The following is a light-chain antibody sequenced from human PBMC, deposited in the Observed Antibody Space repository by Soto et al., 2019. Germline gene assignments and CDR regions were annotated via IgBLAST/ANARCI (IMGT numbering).Light chain of an antibody. Sequence: EIVLTQSPGTLSVSPGETATLSCRASQSVTANYLAWYQQKSGQAPRLLIHAASTRATGTPDRFQGIGSGTDFALIITSREPEDLAVYYCQQYGSSPYIFGQGTKLEIK. CDR2: AAS. J-gene: IGKJ2*01. V-gene: IGKV3-20*01. CDR1: QSVTANY. CDR3: QQYGSSPYI.